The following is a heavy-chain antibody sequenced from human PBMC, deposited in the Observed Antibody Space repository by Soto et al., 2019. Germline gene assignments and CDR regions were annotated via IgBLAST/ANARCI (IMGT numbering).Heavy chain of an antibody. V-gene: IGHV3-30-3*01. Sequence: GGSLRLSCAASGFTFSSYAMHWVRQAPGKGLEWVAVISYDGSNRYYAESVKGRFTISRDNSGSMLYLQMNSLTADDTAVYYCARAPGVQYYFDYWGQGTLVTVSS. D-gene: IGHD2-8*01. CDR1: GFTFSSYA. CDR3: ARAPGVQYYFDY. J-gene: IGHJ4*02. CDR2: ISYDGSNR.